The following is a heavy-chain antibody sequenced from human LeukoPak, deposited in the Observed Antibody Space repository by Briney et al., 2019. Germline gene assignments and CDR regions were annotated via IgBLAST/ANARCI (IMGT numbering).Heavy chain of an antibody. CDR3: AKVPNGNYIGAFDI. CDR1: GFTFSIYA. Sequence: GALRLSCAASGFTFSIYAMHWVRQAPGKGLDSVSSIGVGGDTTYYADSVKGRFTISRDNSKSTLYLQMNSLRAGDTAVYYCAKVPNGNYIGAFDIWGQGTMVTVSS. CDR2: IGVGGDTT. V-gene: IGHV3-23*01. J-gene: IGHJ3*02. D-gene: IGHD4-17*01.